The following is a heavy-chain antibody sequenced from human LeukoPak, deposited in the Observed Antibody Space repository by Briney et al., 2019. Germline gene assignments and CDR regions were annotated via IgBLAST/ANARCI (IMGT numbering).Heavy chain of an antibody. CDR2: ISAYNGNT. Sequence: EASVKVSCKASGYTFTSYGISWVRQAPGQGLEWMGWISAYNGNTNYAQKLQGRVTMTTDTSTSTAYMELRSLRSDDTAVYYCAKTEYDFWSGYPNWFDPWGQGTLVTVSS. CDR3: AKTEYDFWSGYPNWFDP. J-gene: IGHJ5*02. D-gene: IGHD3-3*01. V-gene: IGHV1-18*01. CDR1: GYTFTSYG.